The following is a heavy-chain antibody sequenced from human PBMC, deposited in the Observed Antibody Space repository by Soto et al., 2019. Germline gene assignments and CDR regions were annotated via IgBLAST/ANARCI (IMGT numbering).Heavy chain of an antibody. CDR1: GFTFSSYS. J-gene: IGHJ3*02. CDR3: ARGGDNWSPGAFDI. Sequence: GGSLRLSCAASGFTFSSYSMNWVRQAPGKGLEWVSSISSSSSYIYYADSVKGRFTISRDNAKNSLYLQMNSLRAEDTAVYYCARGGDNWSPGAFDIWGQGTMVTVSS. CDR2: ISSSSSYI. V-gene: IGHV3-21*01. D-gene: IGHD1-1*01.